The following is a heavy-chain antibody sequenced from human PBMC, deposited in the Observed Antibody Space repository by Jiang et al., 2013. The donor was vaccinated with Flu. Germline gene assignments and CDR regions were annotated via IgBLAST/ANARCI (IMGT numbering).Heavy chain of an antibody. J-gene: IGHJ5*02. Sequence: QLLESGGGLVQPGGSLRLSCAASGFTFSSYAMSWVRQAPGKGLEWVSAISGSGGSTYYADSVKGRFTISRDNSKNTLYLQMNSLRAEDTAVYYCAKDRDSSWYRGGWFDPWGQGTLVTVSS. CDR3: AKDRDSSWYRGGWFDP. CDR1: GFTFSSYA. CDR2: ISGSGGST. V-gene: IGHV3-23*01. D-gene: IGHD6-13*01.